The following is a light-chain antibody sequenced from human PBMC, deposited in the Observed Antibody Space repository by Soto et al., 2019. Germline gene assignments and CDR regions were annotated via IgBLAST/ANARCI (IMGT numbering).Light chain of an antibody. V-gene: IGLV2-11*01. J-gene: IGLJ1*01. CDR2: DVT. CDR3: CAYAGSYTYV. Sequence: QSALTQPRSLSGSPGQSVTISCTGTSSDVGGYNYVSWYQQHPGKSPKLMIYDVTKRPSGVRDRFSASKSGNTACLTISGRQAEDEADYYCCAYAGSYTYVFGTGTKV. CDR1: SSDVGGYNY.